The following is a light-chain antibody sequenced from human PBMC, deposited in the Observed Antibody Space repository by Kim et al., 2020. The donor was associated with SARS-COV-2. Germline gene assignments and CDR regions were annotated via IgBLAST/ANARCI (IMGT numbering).Light chain of an antibody. CDR2: AAS. J-gene: IGKJ2*02. Sequence: ASAGDRVTITCRMSQGISSQLAWFQQKPGKAPKPLIYAASSLQSGVPSRFSGSGSGTDFTLTINCLQSGDFATYYCQQYNNYPRTFGQGTKLEI. V-gene: IGKV1D-8*01. CDR3: QQYNNYPRT. CDR1: QGISSQ.